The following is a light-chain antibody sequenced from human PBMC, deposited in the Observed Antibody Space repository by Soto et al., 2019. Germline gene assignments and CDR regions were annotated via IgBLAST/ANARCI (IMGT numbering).Light chain of an antibody. CDR1: QGVDNY. Sequence: QMTQSPSSLSASIGDRVTITCRASQGVDNYLAWYQQRPGKVPRLLIYAASTLQSGVPSRLSGSRSGADFTLTISSLQPEDVATYYCQHYNTALETFGQGTRVEIK. CDR2: AAS. CDR3: QHYNTALET. V-gene: IGKV1-27*01. J-gene: IGKJ1*01.